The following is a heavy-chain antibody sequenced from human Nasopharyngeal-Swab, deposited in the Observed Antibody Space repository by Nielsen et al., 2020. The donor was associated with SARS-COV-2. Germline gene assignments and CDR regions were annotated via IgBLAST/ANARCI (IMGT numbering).Heavy chain of an antibody. J-gene: IGHJ6*02. Sequence: GGFLRFSCAASGFTFSSYSMNWVRQAPGKGLEWVSYISSSSSTIYYADSVKGRFTISRDNAKNSLYLQMNSLRDEDTAVYYCAREPAARPPAPDYYYYYGMDVWGQGTTVTVSS. CDR2: ISSSSSTI. CDR3: AREPAARPPAPDYYYYYGMDV. CDR1: GFTFSSYS. V-gene: IGHV3-48*02. D-gene: IGHD6-6*01.